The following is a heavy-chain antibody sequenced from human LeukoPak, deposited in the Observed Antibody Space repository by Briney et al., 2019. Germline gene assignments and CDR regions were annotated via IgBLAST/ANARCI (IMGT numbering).Heavy chain of an antibody. CDR1: GGSISSSSYY. CDR2: IYYSGST. J-gene: IGHJ3*02. V-gene: IGHV4-39*07. CDR3: ARAGCSGGSCYESRGAFDI. D-gene: IGHD2-15*01. Sequence: SETLSLTCTVSGGSISSSSYYWGWIRQPPGKGLEWIGSIYYSGSTYYNPSLKSRVTISVGTSKNQFSLKLSSVTAADTAVYYCARAGCSGGSCYESRGAFDIWGQGTMVTVSS.